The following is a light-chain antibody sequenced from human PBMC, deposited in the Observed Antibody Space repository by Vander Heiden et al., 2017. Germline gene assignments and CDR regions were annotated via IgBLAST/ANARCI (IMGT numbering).Light chain of an antibody. J-gene: IGKJ5*01. CDR3: QQANSFPIT. CDR2: AAS. V-gene: IGKV1-12*01. Sequence: DIQMSKSPSSVSASVGDRVTITCRASQGISNSLAWYQQKPGKAPKLLISAASSLQSGVPSRFSGSVSGTDFTLSISSLQPEDFATYFCQQANSFPITFGQETRLEIK. CDR1: QGISNS.